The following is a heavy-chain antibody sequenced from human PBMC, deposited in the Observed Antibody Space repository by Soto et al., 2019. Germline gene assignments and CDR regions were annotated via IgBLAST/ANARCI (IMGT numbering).Heavy chain of an antibody. CDR3: AKEGEWDSSGPRQEYFQH. V-gene: IGHV3-30*18. CDR1: GFTFSSYG. CDR2: ISYDGSNK. Sequence: GGSLRLSCAASGFTFSSYGMHWVRQAPGKGLEWAAVISYDGSNKYYADSVKGRFTISRDNSKNTLYLQMNSLRAEDTAVYYCAKEGEWDSSGPRQEYFQHWGQGTLVTVSS. D-gene: IGHD3-22*01. J-gene: IGHJ1*01.